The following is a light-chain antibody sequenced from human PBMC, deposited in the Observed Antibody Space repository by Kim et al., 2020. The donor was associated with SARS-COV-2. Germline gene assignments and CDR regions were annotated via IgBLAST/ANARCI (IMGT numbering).Light chain of an antibody. J-gene: IGLJ3*02. CDR2: RNN. CDR3: AAWDDSLGWV. CDR1: SSNIGSNY. Sequence: ELTQPPSASGTPGQRVTISCSGSSSNIGSNYVYWYQQLPGTAPKLLIYRNNQRPSGVPDRFSGSKSGTSASLAISGLRSEDEADYYCAAWDDSLGWVFGGGTQLTVL. V-gene: IGLV1-47*01.